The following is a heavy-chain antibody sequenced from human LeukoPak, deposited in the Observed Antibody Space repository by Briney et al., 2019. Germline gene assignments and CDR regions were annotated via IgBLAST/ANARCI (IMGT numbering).Heavy chain of an antibody. J-gene: IGHJ6*02. V-gene: IGHV4-31*03. CDR1: GGSISSGGYY. CDR3: ARSITMVRGVAYGMDV. CDR2: IYYSGST. D-gene: IGHD3-10*01. Sequence: SETLSLTCTVSGGSISSGGYYWGWVRQHAGKGREWIGYIYYSGSTYYNPSLKSRVTISVDTSKNQFSLKLSSVTAADTAVYYCARSITMVRGVAYGMDVWGQGTTVTVS.